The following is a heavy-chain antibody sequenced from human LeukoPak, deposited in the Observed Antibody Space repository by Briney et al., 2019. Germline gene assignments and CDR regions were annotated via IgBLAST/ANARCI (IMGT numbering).Heavy chain of an antibody. V-gene: IGHV3-30*18. CDR1: GFTFSSYG. Sequence: PGGSLRLSCAASGFTFSSYGMHWVRQAPGKGLEWVAAISYDGSNKYYADSVKGRFTISRDNSKNTLYLQMNSLRAEDTAVYYCAKGADIVVVPAAAHYFDYWGQGTLVTVSS. CDR2: ISYDGSNK. CDR3: AKGADIVVVPAAAHYFDY. D-gene: IGHD2-2*01. J-gene: IGHJ4*02.